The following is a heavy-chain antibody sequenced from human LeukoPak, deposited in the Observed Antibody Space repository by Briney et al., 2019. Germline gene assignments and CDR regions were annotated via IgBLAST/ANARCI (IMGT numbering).Heavy chain of an antibody. Sequence: SETLSLTCAVYGGSFSGYYWSWIRQPAGKGLEWIGRIYTSGSTDYNPSLKSRVTMSVDTSKNQFSLKLSSVTAADTAVYYCAREAAAGYYYYYYYMDVWGKGTTVTISS. CDR2: IYTSGST. D-gene: IGHD6-13*01. CDR3: AREAAAGYYYYYYYMDV. J-gene: IGHJ6*03. V-gene: IGHV4-4*07. CDR1: GGSFSGYY.